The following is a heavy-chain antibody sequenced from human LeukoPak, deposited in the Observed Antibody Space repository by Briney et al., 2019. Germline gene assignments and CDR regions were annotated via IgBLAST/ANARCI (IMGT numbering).Heavy chain of an antibody. D-gene: IGHD6-19*01. Sequence: KPSETLSLTCPVSGFSVSSVFYWGWIRQPPGKGLEWIGSIYHSGSTNYNPSLKSRVTISVDTSKNQFSLKLSSVTAADTAVYYCARGPLPGYSSGWYGNLDYWGQGTLVTVSS. CDR2: IYHSGST. CDR1: GFSVSSVFY. CDR3: ARGPLPGYSSGWYGNLDY. J-gene: IGHJ4*02. V-gene: IGHV4-38-2*02.